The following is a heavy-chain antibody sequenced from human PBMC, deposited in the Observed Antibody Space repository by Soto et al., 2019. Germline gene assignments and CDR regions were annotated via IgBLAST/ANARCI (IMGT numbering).Heavy chain of an antibody. CDR1: GYTFTSYD. V-gene: IGHV1-8*01. Sequence: WASVKVSCKASGYTFTSYDINWVRQATGQGLEWMGWMNPNSGNTGYAQKFQGRVTMTRNTSISTAYMELSSLRSEDTAVYYCAREFMITFGGVIVPWFDPWGQGTLVTVSS. CDR2: MNPNSGNT. CDR3: AREFMITFGGVIVPWFDP. J-gene: IGHJ5*02. D-gene: IGHD3-16*02.